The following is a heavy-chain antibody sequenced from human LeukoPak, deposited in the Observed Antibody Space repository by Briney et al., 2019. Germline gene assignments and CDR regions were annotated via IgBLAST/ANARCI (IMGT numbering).Heavy chain of an antibody. Sequence: ASVNVSCKAFGYTFTSNYMHWVRQAPGQGPEWMGVISPSGGSTTYAQKFQGRVTLTRDMSTSTDYLELSSLRSEEKGVYYCADLRFGEFSFDYWGQGTLDTVSS. J-gene: IGHJ4*02. CDR3: ADLRFGEFSFDY. CDR2: ISPSGGST. CDR1: GYTFTSNY. D-gene: IGHD3-10*01. V-gene: IGHV1-46*01.